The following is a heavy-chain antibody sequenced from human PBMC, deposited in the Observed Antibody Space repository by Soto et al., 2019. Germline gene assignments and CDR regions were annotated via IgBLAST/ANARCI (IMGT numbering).Heavy chain of an antibody. CDR2: ISGSGGST. Sequence: GGSLRLSCAASGVTFSSYAMSWVRQAPGKGLEWVSAISGSGGSTYYADSVKGRFTISRDNSKNTLHLQMNSLRAEDTAVYYCAKLAVAGIYYYYYGMDVWGQGTTVTVSS. CDR1: GVTFSSYA. J-gene: IGHJ6*02. CDR3: AKLAVAGIYYYYYGMDV. D-gene: IGHD6-19*01. V-gene: IGHV3-23*01.